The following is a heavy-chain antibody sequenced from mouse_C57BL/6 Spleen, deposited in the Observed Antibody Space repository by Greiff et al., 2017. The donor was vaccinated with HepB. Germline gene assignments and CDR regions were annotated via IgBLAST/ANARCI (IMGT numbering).Heavy chain of an antibody. J-gene: IGHJ3*01. CDR3: ARSTGTTWFAY. V-gene: IGHV7-3*01. D-gene: IGHD4-1*02. CDR1: GFTFTDYY. CDR2: IRNKANGYTT. Sequence: EVKLMESGGGLVQPGGSLSLSCAASGFTFTDYYMSWVRQPPGKALEWLGFIRNKANGYTTEYSASVKGRFTISRDNSQSILYLQMNALRAEDSATYYCARSTGTTWFAYWGHGTLVTVSA.